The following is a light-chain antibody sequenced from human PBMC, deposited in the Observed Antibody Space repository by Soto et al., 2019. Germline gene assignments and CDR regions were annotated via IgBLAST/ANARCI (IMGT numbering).Light chain of an antibody. Sequence: QSVLTQPASVSGSPGQSITISCTGTSSDVGGFNYVSWYQLHPGKAPKLIIFEVTNRPSGISNRFSGSKSGNMASLTISGLRAEDDADYYCTSYTSSATLWLFGGGTKLTVL. CDR1: SSDVGGFNY. CDR2: EVT. V-gene: IGLV2-14*01. CDR3: TSYTSSATLWL. J-gene: IGLJ3*02.